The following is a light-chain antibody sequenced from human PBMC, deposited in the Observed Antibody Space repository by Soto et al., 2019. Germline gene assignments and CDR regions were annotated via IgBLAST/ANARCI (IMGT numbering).Light chain of an antibody. V-gene: IGKV3-11*01. CDR1: QSVSSY. CDR2: DAS. Sequence: ILLTQSPATLSLSPGERATLSCRASQSVSSYLAWYQQKPGQAPRLLIYDASNRATGIPARFSGSGSGTDFTLTIRRMEPEDVGMYYCQQYGSSPITFGQGTRLEIK. J-gene: IGKJ5*01. CDR3: QQYGSSPIT.